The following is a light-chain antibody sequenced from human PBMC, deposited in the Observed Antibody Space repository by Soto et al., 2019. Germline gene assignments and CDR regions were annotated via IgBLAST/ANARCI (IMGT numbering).Light chain of an antibody. CDR2: YDG. Sequence: SYELTQPPSVSVAPGKTASITCEGNNIGRKSVHWYQQRPGQAPMVVIYYDGDRPSGIPERFSGSNSGTAATLTISRVEAGDEADYYCQVWDSSVDHIIFGGGTQLPS. CDR3: QVWDSSVDHII. J-gene: IGLJ2*01. V-gene: IGLV3-21*04. CDR1: NIGRKS.